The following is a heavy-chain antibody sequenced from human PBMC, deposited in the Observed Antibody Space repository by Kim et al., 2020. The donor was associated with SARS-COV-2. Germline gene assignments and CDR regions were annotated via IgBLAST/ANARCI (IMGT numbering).Heavy chain of an antibody. J-gene: IGHJ4*02. Sequence: GGSLRLSCAASGFTFSSYAMHWVRQAPGKGLEWVAVISYDGSNKYYADSVKGRFTISRDNSKNTLYLQMNSLRAEDTAVYYCAREEHGDYALSYWGQGTL. D-gene: IGHD4-17*01. CDR2: ISYDGSNK. CDR1: GFTFSSYA. CDR3: AREEHGDYALSY. V-gene: IGHV3-30-3*01.